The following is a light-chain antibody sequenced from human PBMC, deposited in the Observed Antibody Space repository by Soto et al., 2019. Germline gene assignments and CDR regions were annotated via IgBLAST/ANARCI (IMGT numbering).Light chain of an antibody. CDR2: GSS. CDR3: QQLSHYPYT. V-gene: IGKV1-9*01. CDR1: YDISSS. J-gene: IGKJ2*01. Sequence: DIQLTQSPSFLSASVEDRVTITCRASYDISSSLAWYQQEPGKPPKLLIYGSSTLQTGVPSRFSGTGSGTKFTLTISSXQFGDFATYYCQQLSHYPYTFGQGTKVDIK.